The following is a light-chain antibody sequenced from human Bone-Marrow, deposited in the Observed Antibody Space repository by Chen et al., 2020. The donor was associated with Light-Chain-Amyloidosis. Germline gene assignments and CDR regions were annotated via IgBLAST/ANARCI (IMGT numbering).Light chain of an antibody. J-gene: IGKJ4*01. CDR3: KQYYYDHRD. Sequence: AIRMTQSPASLSASIGDRATITCRASQEIGTSLAWSQQKPGKASKLLIYGASSLQRGVPSRFSGNGSGTDFTLTIRRLQSEDFATYYCKQYYYDHRDFGGGTKVEIK. CDR1: QEIGTS. CDR2: GAS. V-gene: IGKV1-8*01.